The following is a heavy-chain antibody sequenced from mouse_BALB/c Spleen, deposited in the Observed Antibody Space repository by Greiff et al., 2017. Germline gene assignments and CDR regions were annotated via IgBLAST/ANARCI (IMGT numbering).Heavy chain of an antibody. Sequence: VQLHQSGAELVRPGVSVKISCKGSGYTFTDYAMHWVKQSHAKSLEWIGVISTYYGDASYNQKFKGKATMTVDKSSSTAYMELARLTSEDSAIYYCARRLIYDGYSMDYWGQGTSVTVSS. CDR2: ISTYYGDA. J-gene: IGHJ4*01. D-gene: IGHD2-3*01. CDR3: ARRLIYDGYSMDY. CDR1: GYTFTDYA. V-gene: IGHV1S137*01.